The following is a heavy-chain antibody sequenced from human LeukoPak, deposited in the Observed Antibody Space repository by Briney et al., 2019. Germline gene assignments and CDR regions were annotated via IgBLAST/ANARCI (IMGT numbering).Heavy chain of an antibody. CDR1: GFIFSRYD. CDR3: ARDPATVTSHFDY. V-gene: IGHV3-33*01. J-gene: IGHJ4*02. Sequence: PGTSLRLSCVASGFIFSRYDMHWVRQAPVKGLEWVALIWHDGSKTHYADSVKGRFTLSRDDSKSTLYVQMNSLRVEDTAVYYCARDPATVTSHFDYWGQGALVTVSS. CDR2: IWHDGSKT. D-gene: IGHD4-17*01.